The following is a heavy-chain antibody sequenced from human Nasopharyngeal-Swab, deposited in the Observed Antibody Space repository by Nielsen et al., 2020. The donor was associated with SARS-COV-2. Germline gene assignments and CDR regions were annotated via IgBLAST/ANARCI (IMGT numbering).Heavy chain of an antibody. Sequence: GESLKISCAASGFTFSGSAMHWVRQASGKGLEWVGRIRSKANSYATAYAASVKGRFTISRDDSKNTAYLQMNSLKTEDTAVYYCARAPARSTIFGVVVGTGKFDYWGQGTLVTVSS. CDR2: IRSKANSYAT. CDR1: GFTFSGSA. D-gene: IGHD3-3*01. V-gene: IGHV3-73*01. J-gene: IGHJ4*02. CDR3: ARAPARSTIFGVVVGTGKFDY.